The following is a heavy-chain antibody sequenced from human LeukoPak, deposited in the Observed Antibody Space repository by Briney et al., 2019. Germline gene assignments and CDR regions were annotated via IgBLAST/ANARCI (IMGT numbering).Heavy chain of an antibody. D-gene: IGHD3-22*01. CDR2: IKQDGSEK. V-gene: IGHV3-7*01. CDR3: ERGALYYYDSSGYYEFPDY. CDR1: GFTFSSYW. Sequence: GGLRLSCAASGFTFSSYWMSWVRQAPGKGLEWGANIKQDGSEKYYVDSVKDRFTISRDNAKHTLYLQMNSLRAEDTAVYYCERGALYYYDSSGYYEFPDYWGQGTMVTVSS. J-gene: IGHJ4*02.